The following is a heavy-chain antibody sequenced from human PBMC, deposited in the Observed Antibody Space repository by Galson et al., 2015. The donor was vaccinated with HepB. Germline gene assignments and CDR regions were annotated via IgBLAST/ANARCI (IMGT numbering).Heavy chain of an antibody. CDR3: TTGYYYDSSGYYYVGYFQH. Sequence: SLRLSCAASGFTFGDYAMSWFRQAPGKGLEWVGFIRSKAYGGTTEYAASVKGRFTISRDDSKSIAYLQMNSPKTEDTAVYYGTTGYYYDSSGYYYVGYFQHWSQGTMATDSS. CDR1: GFTFGDYA. V-gene: IGHV3-49*03. D-gene: IGHD3-22*01. J-gene: IGHJ1*01. CDR2: IRSKAYGGTT.